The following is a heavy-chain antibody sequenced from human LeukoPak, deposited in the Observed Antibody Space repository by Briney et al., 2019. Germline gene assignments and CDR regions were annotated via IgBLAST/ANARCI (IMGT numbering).Heavy chain of an antibody. J-gene: IGHJ4*02. CDR2: IRYDGSNK. V-gene: IGHV3-30*02. CDR3: AKVGVMVYAIIDY. CDR1: GFTFSSYG. Sequence: GGSLRLSCAASGFTFSSYGVHWVRQAPGKGLEWVAFIRYDGSNKYYADSVKGRFTISRDNSKNTLYLQMNSLRAEDTAVYYCAKVGVMVYAIIDYWGQGTLVTVSS. D-gene: IGHD2-8*01.